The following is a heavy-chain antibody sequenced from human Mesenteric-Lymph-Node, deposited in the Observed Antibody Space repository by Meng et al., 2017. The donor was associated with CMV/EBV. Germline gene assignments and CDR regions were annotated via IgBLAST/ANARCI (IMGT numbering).Heavy chain of an antibody. CDR2: ISWNSGSI. CDR3: ARDGGYCSSTSCLFQYYYGMDV. D-gene: IGHD2-2*01. Sequence: SLKISCAASGFTFDDYAMHWVRQAPGKGLEWVSGISWNSGSIGYADSVKGRFTISRDNAKNSLYLQMNSLRAEDTAVYYCARDGGYCSSTSCLFQYYYGMDVWGQGTMVTVSS. J-gene: IGHJ6*02. V-gene: IGHV3-9*01. CDR1: GFTFDDYA.